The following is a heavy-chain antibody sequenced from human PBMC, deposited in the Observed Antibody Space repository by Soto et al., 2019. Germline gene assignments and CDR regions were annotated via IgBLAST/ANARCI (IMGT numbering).Heavy chain of an antibody. V-gene: IGHV4-59*01. CDR1: GGSIRSYY. Sequence: PSETLSLTCTVSGGSIRSYYWSWIRQPPGKGLEWIGYISYTGTANYNPSLKSRVTISLDTSKNQFSLKLNSVTAADTAVYYCTRDYSNYSWFDPWGQGTLVTVSS. J-gene: IGHJ5*02. CDR2: ISYTGTA. D-gene: IGHD4-4*01. CDR3: TRDYSNYSWFDP.